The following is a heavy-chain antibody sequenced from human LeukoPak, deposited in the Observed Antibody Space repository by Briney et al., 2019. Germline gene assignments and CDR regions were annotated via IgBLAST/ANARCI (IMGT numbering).Heavy chain of an antibody. CDR1: GGSISSYY. J-gene: IGHJ4*02. D-gene: IGHD3-16*02. CDR3: ARDFVSSDYVCGSYRQYSFDY. V-gene: IGHV4-59*01. CDR2: VYYSGST. Sequence: SETLSLTCTVSGGSISSYYWSWIRQPPGKGLEWLGHVYYSGSTNYNPSLKSRVTISVDTSKNQFSLKLSSVTAADTAVYYCARDFVSSDYVCGSYRQYSFDYWGQGTLVTVPS.